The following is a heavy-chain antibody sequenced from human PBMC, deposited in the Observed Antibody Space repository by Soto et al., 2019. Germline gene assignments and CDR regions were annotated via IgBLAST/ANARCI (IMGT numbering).Heavy chain of an antibody. D-gene: IGHD2-2*01. J-gene: IGHJ6*02. CDR3: AKSLLPAAMTDYYYGMDV. CDR2: MNPNSGNT. Sequence: ASVKVSCKASGYTFTSYDINWVRQATGQGLGWMGWMNPNSGNTGYAQKFQGRVTMTRNTSISTAYMELSSLRSEDTAVYYCAKSLLPAAMTDYYYGMDVWGQGTTVTV. V-gene: IGHV1-8*01. CDR1: GYTFTSYD.